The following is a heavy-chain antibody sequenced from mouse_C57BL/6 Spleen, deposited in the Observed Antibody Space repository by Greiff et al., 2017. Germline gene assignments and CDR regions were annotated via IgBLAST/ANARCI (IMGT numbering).Heavy chain of an antibody. J-gene: IGHJ3*01. CDR3: AREAIYYDYSWFAY. CDR1: GYAFSSYW. Sequence: VKLQESGAELVKPGASVKISCKASGYAFSSYWMNWVKQRPGKGLEWIGQIYPGDGDTNYNGQFKGKATLTADKSSSTAYMQLSSLTSEDSAVYFCAREAIYYDYSWFAYWGQGTLVTVSA. D-gene: IGHD2-4*01. V-gene: IGHV1-80*01. CDR2: IYPGDGDT.